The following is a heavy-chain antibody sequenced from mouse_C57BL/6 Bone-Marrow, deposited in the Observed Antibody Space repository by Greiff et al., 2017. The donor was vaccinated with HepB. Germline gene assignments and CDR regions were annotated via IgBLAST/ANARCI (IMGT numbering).Heavy chain of an antibody. Sequence: QVHVKQPGAELVKPGASVKLSCKASGYTFTSYWMHWVKQRPGQGLEWIGMIHPNSGSTNYNEKFKSKATLTVDKSSSTAYMQLSSLTSEDSALYYCARVVTTRYYYAMDYWGQGTSVTVSS. J-gene: IGHJ4*01. CDR3: ARVVTTRYYYAMDY. D-gene: IGHD2-2*01. CDR2: IHPNSGST. CDR1: GYTFTSYW. V-gene: IGHV1-64*01.